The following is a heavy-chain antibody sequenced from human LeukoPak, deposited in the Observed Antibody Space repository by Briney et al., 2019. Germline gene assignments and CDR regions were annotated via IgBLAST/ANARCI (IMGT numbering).Heavy chain of an antibody. V-gene: IGHV1-18*01. Sequence: GASVKVSCKSSGYTFTSYGISWVRQAPGQGLEWMGWISAYNGNTNYAQKLQGRVTMTTDTSTSTAYMELRSLRSDDTAVYYCATRVHCSGGSCYSGYDAFDIWGQGTIVTVSS. J-gene: IGHJ3*02. D-gene: IGHD2-15*01. CDR2: ISAYNGNT. CDR3: ATRVHCSGGSCYSGYDAFDI. CDR1: GYTFTSYG.